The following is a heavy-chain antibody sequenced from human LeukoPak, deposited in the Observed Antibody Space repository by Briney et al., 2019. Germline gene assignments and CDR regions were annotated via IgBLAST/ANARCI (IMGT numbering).Heavy chain of an antibody. V-gene: IGHV3-49*03. CDR3: GRAPRPVAWNWFDP. CDR2: IRSKTYGGTS. D-gene: IGHD2-15*01. Sequence: GGSLRLSCTTSGFSFGDYAVGWFRQAPGMGLEWLGFIRSKTYGGTSEYAASLKGRFTMSRDDSKSIAYLQMNSLKIEDTAVYYCGRAPRPVAWNWFDPWGQGILVTVSS. J-gene: IGHJ5*02. CDR1: GFSFGDYA.